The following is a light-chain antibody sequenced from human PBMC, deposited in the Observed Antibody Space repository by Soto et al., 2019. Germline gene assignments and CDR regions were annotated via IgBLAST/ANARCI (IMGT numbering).Light chain of an antibody. V-gene: IGKV1-6*01. Sequence: AIQMTQSPSSLSASVGDRVTITCRASQGISNDLGWYQQRPGKAPKLLIYAASSLQSGVPSRFSGSGSGTDFTLTISSLQPEDFATYYCLQDYNYPPWTFGQGTKVELK. CDR2: AAS. CDR3: LQDYNYPPWT. J-gene: IGKJ1*01. CDR1: QGISND.